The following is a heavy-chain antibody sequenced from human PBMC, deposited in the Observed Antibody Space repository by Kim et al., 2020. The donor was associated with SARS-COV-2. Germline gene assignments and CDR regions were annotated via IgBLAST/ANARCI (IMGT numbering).Heavy chain of an antibody. CDR2: INPSDSYT. V-gene: IGHV5-10-1*04. CDR1: GYSFTNYW. J-gene: IGHJ4*02. D-gene: IGHD5-12*01. CDR3: VRHGGGYDSGAFDS. Sequence: GESLKISCQGSGYSFTNYWITWVRQMPGKGPEWMGRINPSDSYTNYRPSFQGQVTFSVDKSTRTAYLQWSSLETSDTAMYYCVRHGGGYDSGAFDSWGQGTLVTVSS.